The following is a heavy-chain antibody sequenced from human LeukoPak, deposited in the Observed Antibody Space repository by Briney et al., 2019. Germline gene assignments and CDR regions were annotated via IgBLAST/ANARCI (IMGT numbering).Heavy chain of an antibody. D-gene: IGHD2-2*01. Sequence: GESLKISCKGSGYRFTSYWIGWVRQMPGKGLEWMGIIYPGDSDTRYSPSFQGQVTMSADKSISNAYLQWSSLKASDSAMYYCARRYCSSTSCYADSWGQGTLVTVSS. CDR2: IYPGDSDT. J-gene: IGHJ4*02. CDR1: GYRFTSYW. CDR3: ARRYCSSTSCYADS. V-gene: IGHV5-51*01.